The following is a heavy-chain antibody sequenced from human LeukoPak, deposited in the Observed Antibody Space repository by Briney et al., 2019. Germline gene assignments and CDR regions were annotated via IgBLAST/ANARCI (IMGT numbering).Heavy chain of an antibody. V-gene: IGHV3-30*03. Sequence: GGSLRLSCAASGFTFSSYGIHWVRQAPGKGLEWVAVISYDGSNKYYSDSVKGRFTISRDNSKNTLYLQVNSLRAEDTAVYYCAMKYYGSGSHWYFDLWGRGTLVTVSS. CDR2: ISYDGSNK. CDR1: GFTFSSYG. J-gene: IGHJ2*01. D-gene: IGHD3-10*01. CDR3: AMKYYGSGSHWYFDL.